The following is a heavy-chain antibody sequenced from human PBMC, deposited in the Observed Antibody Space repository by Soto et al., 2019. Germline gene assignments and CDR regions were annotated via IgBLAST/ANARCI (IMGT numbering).Heavy chain of an antibody. Sequence: PSETLSLTCTVSGGSIISGGYYWIWIRQHPGKGLEWIGYIYYSGSTYYNPSLKSRVTISVDTSKNQFSLKLSSVTAADTAVYYCARVRIVVVVAATPGPNWFDPWGQGTLVTVSS. CDR1: GGSIISGGYY. D-gene: IGHD2-15*01. CDR3: ARVRIVVVVAATPGPNWFDP. V-gene: IGHV4-31*03. J-gene: IGHJ5*02. CDR2: IYYSGST.